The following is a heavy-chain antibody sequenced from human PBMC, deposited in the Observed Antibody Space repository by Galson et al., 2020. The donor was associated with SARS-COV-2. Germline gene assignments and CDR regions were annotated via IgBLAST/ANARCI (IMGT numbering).Heavy chain of an antibody. D-gene: IGHD2-2*01. V-gene: IGHV3-9*01. CDR2: ISWNSGSI. Sequence: GGSLRLSCAASGFTFDDYAMHWVRQAPGKGLEWVSGISWNSGSIGYADSVKGRFTISRDNAKNSLYLQMNSLRAEDTALYYCAKGSSTSSYGMDVWGQGTTVTVSS. CDR3: AKGSSTSSYGMDV. J-gene: IGHJ6*02. CDR1: GFTFDDYA.